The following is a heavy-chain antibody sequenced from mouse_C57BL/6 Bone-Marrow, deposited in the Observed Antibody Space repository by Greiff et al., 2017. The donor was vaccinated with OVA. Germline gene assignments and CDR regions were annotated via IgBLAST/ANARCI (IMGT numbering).Heavy chain of an antibody. CDR3: ARGIYYDYDRFAY. V-gene: IGHV1-54*01. CDR2: INPGSGGT. J-gene: IGHJ3*01. D-gene: IGHD2-4*01. Sequence: QVHVKQSGAELVRPGTSVKVSCKASGYAFTNYLIAWVKQRPGQGLEWIGVINPGSGGTNYNEKFKGKATLTADKSSSTAYMQLSSLTSEDSAVYFCARGIYYDYDRFAYWGQGTLVTVSA. CDR1: GYAFTNYL.